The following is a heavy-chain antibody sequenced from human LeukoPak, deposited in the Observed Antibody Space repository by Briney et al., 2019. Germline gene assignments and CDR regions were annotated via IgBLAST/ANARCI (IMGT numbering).Heavy chain of an antibody. J-gene: IGHJ3*02. CDR3: AKVKVYSSGWYGNHDAFDI. CDR1: GFTFSSYS. CDR2: ISSSSSYI. V-gene: IGHV3-21*04. D-gene: IGHD6-19*01. Sequence: GGSLRLSCAASGFTFSSYSMNRARQAPGKGLEWVSSISSSSSYIYYADSVKGRFTISRDNAKNSLYLQMNSLRAEDTALYYCAKVKVYSSGWYGNHDAFDIWGQGTMVTVSS.